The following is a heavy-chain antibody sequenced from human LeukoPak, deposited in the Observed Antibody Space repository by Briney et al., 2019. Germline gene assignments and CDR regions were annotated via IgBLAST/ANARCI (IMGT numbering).Heavy chain of an antibody. CDR1: GFTFSSYA. Sequence: PGGSLRLSCAASGFTFSSYAMHWVRQAPGKGLEWVAVISYDGSNKYYADSVKGRFTISRDNSKNTLYLQMNSLRAEDTAVYYCARDYLRDYYYYMDVWGKGTTVTVSS. CDR2: ISYDGSNK. J-gene: IGHJ6*03. V-gene: IGHV3-30*04. CDR3: ARDYLRDYYYYMDV.